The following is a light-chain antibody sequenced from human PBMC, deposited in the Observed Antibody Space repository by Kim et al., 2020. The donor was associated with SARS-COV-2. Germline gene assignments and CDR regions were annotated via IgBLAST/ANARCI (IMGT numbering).Light chain of an antibody. Sequence: APGKTARITCGGNNIGSKSVLWYQQKPGQAPVLVIYYDSDRPSGIPERFSGSNSGNTATLTISRVEAGDEADYSCQVWDKSGDHPVFGGGTKLTVL. CDR3: QVWDKSGDHPV. V-gene: IGLV3-21*04. J-gene: IGLJ2*01. CDR2: YDS. CDR1: NIGSKS.